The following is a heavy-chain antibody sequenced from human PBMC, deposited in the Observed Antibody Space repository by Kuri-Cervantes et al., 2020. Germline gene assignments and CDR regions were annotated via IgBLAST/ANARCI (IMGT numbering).Heavy chain of an antibody. CDR3: ARSSKATRFWSGYPYYGMDV. Sequence: GESLKISCAASGFTFSSYAMHWVRQAPGKGLEWVAVISYDGSNKYYADSVKGRFTISRDNSKNTLYLQMNSLRAEDTAVYYCARSSKATRFWSGYPYYGMDVWGQGTTVTVSS. CDR1: GFTFSSYA. D-gene: IGHD3-3*01. V-gene: IGHV3-30-3*01. J-gene: IGHJ6*02. CDR2: ISYDGSNK.